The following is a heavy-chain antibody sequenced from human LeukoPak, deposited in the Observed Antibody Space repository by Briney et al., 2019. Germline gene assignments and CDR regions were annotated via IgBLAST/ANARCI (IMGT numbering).Heavy chain of an antibody. V-gene: IGHV3-7*01. D-gene: IGHD5-12*01. J-gene: IGHJ4*02. Sequence: GGSLRLSCAASGFTISTYWMSWVRQAPGKGLEWVANTNQEGSEKYYVDSVKGRFTISKGNAKNSLYLQMNSLRAEDTAVYYCARDPTWLDYWGQGTLVTVSS. CDR2: TNQEGSEK. CDR1: GFTISTYW. CDR3: ARDPTWLDY.